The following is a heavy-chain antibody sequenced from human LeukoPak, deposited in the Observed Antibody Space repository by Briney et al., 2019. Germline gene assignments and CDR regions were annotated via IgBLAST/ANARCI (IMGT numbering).Heavy chain of an antibody. CDR2: ISYDGSNK. V-gene: IGHV3-30-3*01. Sequence: GRSLRLSCAASGFTFSSHAMHWVRQAPGKGLEWVAVISYDGSNKYYADSVKGRFTISRDNSKNTLYLQMNSLRAEDTAVYYCARDQAEYYDILTGPFGWFDPWGQGTLVTVSS. CDR3: ARDQAEYYDILTGPFGWFDP. D-gene: IGHD3-9*01. J-gene: IGHJ5*02. CDR1: GFTFSSHA.